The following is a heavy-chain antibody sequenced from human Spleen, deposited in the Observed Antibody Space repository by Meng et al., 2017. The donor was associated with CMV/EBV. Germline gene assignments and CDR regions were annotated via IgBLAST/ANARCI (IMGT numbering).Heavy chain of an antibody. D-gene: IGHD2-15*01. J-gene: IGHJ4*02. CDR3: AKVVGYRVTAGGLYFDY. CDR1: GFTLSTYA. V-gene: IGHV3-23*01. Sequence: GESLKISCAASGFTLSTYAMHWVRQAPGKGLEWDSVISGSDNTYYADSVKGRFTISRDNSKKTLYLQTNSLRADDTAVYYCAKVVGYRVTAGGLYFDYWGPGTLVTVSS. CDR2: ISGSDNT.